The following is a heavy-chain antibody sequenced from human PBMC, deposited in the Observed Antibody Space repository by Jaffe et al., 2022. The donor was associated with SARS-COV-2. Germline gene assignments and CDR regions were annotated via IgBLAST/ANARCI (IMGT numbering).Heavy chain of an antibody. J-gene: IGHJ4*02. CDR2: IYSSGST. CDR3: ARHRQLPRELDY. D-gene: IGHD6-6*01. V-gene: IGHV4-39*01. Sequence: QLQLQESGPGLVKPSETLSLTCTVSGASISISSYYWGWIRQPPGKGLEWIGSIYSSGSTYHKSSLKSRVTISVDTSKNQFSLKLSSVTAADTAVYYCARHRQLPRELDYWGQGTLVTVSS. CDR1: GASISISSYY.